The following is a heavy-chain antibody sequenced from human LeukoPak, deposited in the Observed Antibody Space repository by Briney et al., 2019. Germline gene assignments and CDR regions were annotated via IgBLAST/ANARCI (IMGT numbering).Heavy chain of an antibody. J-gene: IGHJ6*02. CDR3: AFSGSSIYYYYGMDV. Sequence: ASVKVSCKASGYIFTNYGISWVRQAPGQGLAWMGWISPYTGNTVYGQTLQGRVTLTADTAATTAYMELGSLRPDDTAVYYCAFSGSSIYYYYGMDVWGQGTTVTVSS. CDR2: ISPYTGNT. D-gene: IGHD1-26*01. V-gene: IGHV1-18*01. CDR1: GYIFTNYG.